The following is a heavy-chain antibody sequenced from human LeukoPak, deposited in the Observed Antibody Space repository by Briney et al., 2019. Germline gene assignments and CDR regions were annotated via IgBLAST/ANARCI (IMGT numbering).Heavy chain of an antibody. CDR3: AREVTHHIYYGMDV. V-gene: IGHV1-18*01. D-gene: IGHD4-23*01. Sequence: ASVKVSCKASDYTFTNYDIRWVRQAPGQGLEWIGWISTYNGNTNYAQRFQDRVTMTTDASTSTAYMELRSLRSDDTAVYYCAREVTHHIYYGMDVWGQGTTVTVSS. CDR2: ISTYNGNT. CDR1: DYTFTNYD. J-gene: IGHJ6*02.